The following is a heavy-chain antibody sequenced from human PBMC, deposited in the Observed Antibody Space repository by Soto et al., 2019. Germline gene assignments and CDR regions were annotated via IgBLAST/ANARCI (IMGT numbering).Heavy chain of an antibody. CDR3: TRDKGEKVAYGMDV. CDR2: INTGGVT. Sequence: VQLVESGGGLVQPGGSLRLSCTASGFTVSSCEMNWVRQAPGKGLEWISYINTGGVTFYADSVKGRFTISRDNAQNSLLLQMNSLRAEDTAVYYCTRDKGEKVAYGMDVWGQGTTVIVSS. CDR1: GFTVSSCE. V-gene: IGHV3-48*03. D-gene: IGHD3-16*01. J-gene: IGHJ6*02.